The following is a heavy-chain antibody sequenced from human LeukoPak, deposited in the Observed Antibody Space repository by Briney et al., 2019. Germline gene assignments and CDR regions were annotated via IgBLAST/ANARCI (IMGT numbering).Heavy chain of an antibody. D-gene: IGHD5-12*01. CDR2: ISGSGGST. Sequence: GGSLRLSCAASGFTFSDYYMSWVRQAPGKGLEWVSAISGSGGSTYYADSVKGRFTISRDNSKNTLYLQMNSLRAEDTAVYYCAKELVGLPRSFDYWGQGTLVTVSS. V-gene: IGHV3-23*01. CDR1: GFTFSDYY. CDR3: AKELVGLPRSFDY. J-gene: IGHJ4*02.